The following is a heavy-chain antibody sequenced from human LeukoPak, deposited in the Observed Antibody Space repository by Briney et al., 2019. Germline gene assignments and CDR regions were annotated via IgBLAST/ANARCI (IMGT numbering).Heavy chain of an antibody. Sequence: GGSLRLSCAASGFTFSSYSTNWVRQAPGEGLERVSSISSSSGHINYADSVKCRFTISRDNAKHSLYLQMNSLRAEDTAVYYCARSGFYGGNPSDYFQHWGQGTLVTVSS. D-gene: IGHD4/OR15-4a*01. CDR2: ISSSSGHI. CDR1: GFTFSSYS. CDR3: ARSGFYGGNPSDYFQH. V-gene: IGHV3-21*01. J-gene: IGHJ1*01.